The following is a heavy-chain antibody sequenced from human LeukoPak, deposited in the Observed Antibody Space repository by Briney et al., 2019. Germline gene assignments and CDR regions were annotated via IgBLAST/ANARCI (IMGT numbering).Heavy chain of an antibody. J-gene: IGHJ4*02. CDR1: GFTFSSYD. CDR3: VRDSWERRWGTLYSFDY. V-gene: IGHV3-23*01. CDR2: ISLSGGLT. Sequence: PGGSLRLSCAASGFTFSSYDMSWVRQAPGKWLEWVSGISLSGGLTYYAAPVKGRFTISRDNSKNTLYLKMNSLRAEDTAVYYCVRDSWERRWGTLYSFDYWGQGNLVSVSS. D-gene: IGHD1-1*01.